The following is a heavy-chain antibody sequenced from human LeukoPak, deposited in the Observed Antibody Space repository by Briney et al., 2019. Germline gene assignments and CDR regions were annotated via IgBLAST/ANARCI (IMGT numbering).Heavy chain of an antibody. V-gene: IGHV4-34*01. CDR1: GGSFSGYY. J-gene: IGHJ6*03. D-gene: IGHD2-2*02. CDR3: ARGQAAIRPFNYYYYMDV. Sequence: PSETLSLTCAVYGGSFSGYYWSWIRQPPGKGLEWIGEINHSGSTNYNPSLKSRVTISVDTSKNQFSPKLSSVTAADTAVYYCARGQAAIRPFNYYYYMDVWGKGTTVTVSS. CDR2: INHSGST.